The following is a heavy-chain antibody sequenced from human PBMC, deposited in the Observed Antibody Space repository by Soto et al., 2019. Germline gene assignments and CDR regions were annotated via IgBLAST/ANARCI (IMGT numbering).Heavy chain of an antibody. Sequence: PSETLSLTCAVSGASFSGFYWSWIRQSPGKGLEWIGEIDHSGITNHNTALKSRATMSVDTSKNQFSLKLRSVTAADTAVYYCARGVSVTLAVQGGAPDKNYFDSWSHGTLVTVSS. D-gene: IGHD1-26*01. CDR3: ARGVSVTLAVQGGAPDKNYFDS. V-gene: IGHV4-34*04. CDR1: GASFSGFY. CDR2: IDHSGIT. J-gene: IGHJ4*01.